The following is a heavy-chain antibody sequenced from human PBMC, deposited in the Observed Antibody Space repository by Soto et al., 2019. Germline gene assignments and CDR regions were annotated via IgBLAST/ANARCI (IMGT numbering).Heavy chain of an antibody. Sequence: SETLSLTCAVYGGSFSGYYWSWIRQPPGKGLEWIGEINHSGSTNYNPSLKSRVTISVDTSKNQFSLKLSSVTAADTAVYYCARGHIVSWMQLWSHFDYWGQGTLVTVSS. CDR1: GGSFSGYY. CDR3: ARGHIVSWMQLWSHFDY. D-gene: IGHD5-18*01. V-gene: IGHV4-34*01. CDR2: INHSGST. J-gene: IGHJ4*02.